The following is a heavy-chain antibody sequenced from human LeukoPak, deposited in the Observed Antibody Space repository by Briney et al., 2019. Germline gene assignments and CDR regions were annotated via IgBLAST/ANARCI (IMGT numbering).Heavy chain of an antibody. Sequence: GGSLRLSCAASGFTFSSYGMHWVRQAPGKGLEWVAVISYDGSNKYYADSVKGRFTISRDNSKNTLYLQMNSLRTEDTAVYYCAKVATVTTDYWGQGTLVTVSS. CDR1: GFTFSSYG. D-gene: IGHD4-17*01. J-gene: IGHJ4*02. CDR3: AKVATVTTDY. CDR2: ISYDGSNK. V-gene: IGHV3-30*18.